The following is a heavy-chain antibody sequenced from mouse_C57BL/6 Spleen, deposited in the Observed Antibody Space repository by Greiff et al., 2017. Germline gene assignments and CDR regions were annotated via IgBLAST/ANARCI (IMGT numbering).Heavy chain of an antibody. CDR1: GYTFTSYW. D-gene: IGHD1-1*01. V-gene: IGHV1-64*01. CDR2: IHPNSGST. CDR3: ARYVGDYYGSGGFAY. J-gene: IGHJ3*01. Sequence: VQLQQPGAELVKPGASVKLSCKASGYTFTSYWMHWVKQRPGQGLEWIGMIHPNSGSTNYNEKFKSKATLTVDKSSSTAYMQLSSLTSEDSAVYYCARYVGDYYGSGGFAYWGQGTLVTVSA.